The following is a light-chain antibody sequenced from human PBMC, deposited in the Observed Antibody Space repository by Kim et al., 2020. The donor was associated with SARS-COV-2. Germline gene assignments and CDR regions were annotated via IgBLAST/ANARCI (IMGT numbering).Light chain of an antibody. J-gene: IGLJ2*01. CDR1: SLRNYY. CDR2: GKN. Sequence: VVLGQTGRITCQGDSLRNYYATWYQKKPGQAPILVIYGKNNRPSGIPDRFSGSSSGNTASLTITGTQAGDEADYYCNSRDSNDNVVFGGGTQLTVL. V-gene: IGLV3-19*01. CDR3: NSRDSNDNVV.